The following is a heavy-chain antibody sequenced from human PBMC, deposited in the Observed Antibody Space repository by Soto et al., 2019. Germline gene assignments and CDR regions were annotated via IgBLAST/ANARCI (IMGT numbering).Heavy chain of an antibody. CDR2: IIPIIRVT. Sequence: QVQLVQSGAEVKRPGSSVKVSCESSGDTFNSYLISWVRQAPGQGLEWMGGIIPIIRVTHYAQRFQGRVTISALSSTGTAYMELTNLGFDDTALYYCARESLGAKGADHWGQGTPVTVSS. CDR1: GDTFNSYL. D-gene: IGHD7-27*01. V-gene: IGHV1-69*17. J-gene: IGHJ4*02. CDR3: ARESLGAKGADH.